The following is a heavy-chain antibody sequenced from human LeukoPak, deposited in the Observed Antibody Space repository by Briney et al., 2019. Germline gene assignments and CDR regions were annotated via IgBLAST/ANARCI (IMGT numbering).Heavy chain of an antibody. CDR3: ARAQGYGDCDY. V-gene: IGHV1-46*04. Sequence: GASVKGSCKTSGYTFTDYYIHWVRQAPGQGLEWMGIINPSGGNTKYAEKLQARVTMTRDTSTSTVYMDLSSLRSEDTAVYYCARAQGYGDCDYWGQGTLVTVSS. J-gene: IGHJ4*02. D-gene: IGHD4-17*01. CDR2: INPSGGNT. CDR1: GYTFTDYY.